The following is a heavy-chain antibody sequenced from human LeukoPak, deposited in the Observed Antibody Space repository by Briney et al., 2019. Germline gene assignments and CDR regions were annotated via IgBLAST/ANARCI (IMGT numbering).Heavy chain of an antibody. CDR1: GAAISSGTYY. V-gene: IGHV4-30-4*01. CDR3: ASEGSSGYVDY. J-gene: IGHJ4*02. CDR2: IYYSGST. Sequence: PSETLSLTCTVSGAAISSGTYYWSWIRQPPGKGLEWIGYIYYSGSTHYNPSLKSRVTISVDTSKNQFSLKLSSVTAADTAVYYCASEGSSGYVDYWGQGTLVTVSS. D-gene: IGHD5-12*01.